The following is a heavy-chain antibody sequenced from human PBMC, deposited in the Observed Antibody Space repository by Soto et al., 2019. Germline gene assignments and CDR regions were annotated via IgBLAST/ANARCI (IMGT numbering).Heavy chain of an antibody. J-gene: IGHJ6*03. CDR1: GFTFSSYA. CDR3: ANLGYYFFDCSSTRCYLARKHYYMDV. CDR2: ISGSGGST. D-gene: IGHD2-2*01. Sequence: EVQLLESGGGLVQPGGSLRLSCAASGFTFSSYAMSWVRQAPGKGLEWVSAISGSGGSTYYANSVKGRFTISRDNSKNTLYLQMNSLRAEDTAVYYCANLGYYFFDCSSTRCYLARKHYYMDVWGKGTTVTVSS. V-gene: IGHV3-23*01.